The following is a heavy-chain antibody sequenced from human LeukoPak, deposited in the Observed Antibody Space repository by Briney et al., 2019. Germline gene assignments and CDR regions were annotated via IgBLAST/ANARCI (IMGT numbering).Heavy chain of an antibody. J-gene: IGHJ4*02. CDR1: GFPFGTIG. CDR3: AKAGQPRSITVAGKYFFDS. Sequence: GGSLNSPGQASGFPFGTIGMPWVRKAQGRGLNWAPVFSAGGGSTYYVDSVKGRFTISRDNSENTLYLQMNSLRVEDTAVYYCAKAGQPRSITVAGKYFFDSWGQGTLVTVSS. V-gene: IGHV3-23*01. D-gene: IGHD6-19*01. CDR2: FSAGGGST.